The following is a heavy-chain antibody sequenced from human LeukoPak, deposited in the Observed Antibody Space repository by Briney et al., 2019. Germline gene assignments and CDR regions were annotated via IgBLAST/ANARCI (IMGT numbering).Heavy chain of an antibody. D-gene: IGHD1-26*01. J-gene: IGHJ6*02. Sequence: AGGSLRLSCAASGFTFSSYAMSWVRQAPGKGLEWVSSISSSSSYIYYADSAKGRFTISRDNAKNSLYLQMNSLRAEDTAVYYCARGGSYYYGMDVWGQGTTVTVSS. CDR1: GFTFSSYA. CDR2: ISSSSSYI. CDR3: ARGGSYYYGMDV. V-gene: IGHV3-21*01.